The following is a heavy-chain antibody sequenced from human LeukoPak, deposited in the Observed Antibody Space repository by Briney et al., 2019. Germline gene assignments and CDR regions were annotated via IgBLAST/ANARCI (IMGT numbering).Heavy chain of an antibody. CDR2: IGDASI. J-gene: IGHJ4*02. V-gene: IGHV3-69-1*01. D-gene: IGHD2-2*01. CDR3: SRGGGCTRTSCYYPDY. CDR1: GFTFSHYE. Sequence: PGGSLRLSCTASGFTFSHYEMNWVRQAPGKGLEWVSSIGDASIDYADSVKGRFTISRDNAKESLYLQMNSLRDEDTAMYYCSRGGGCTRTSCYYPDYWGQGTLVTVSS.